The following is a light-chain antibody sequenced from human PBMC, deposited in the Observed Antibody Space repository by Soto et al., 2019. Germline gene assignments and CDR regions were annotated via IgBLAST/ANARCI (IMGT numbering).Light chain of an antibody. CDR1: SSDVGGYNY. J-gene: IGLJ1*01. Sequence: QSALTQPASVSGSPGQSITISCTGTSSDVGGYNYVSWYQLHPGKAPKTMIYDVSNRPSGVSSRFSGSKSGNTASLTISGLQAEDEADYYCCSFTSTNTLYVFGTGTKLTVL. V-gene: IGLV2-14*01. CDR3: CSFTSTNTLYV. CDR2: DVS.